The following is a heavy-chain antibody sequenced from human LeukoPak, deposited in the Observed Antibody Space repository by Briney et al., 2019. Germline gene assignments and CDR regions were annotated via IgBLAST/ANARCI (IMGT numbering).Heavy chain of an antibody. J-gene: IGHJ4*02. CDR1: GFTFSSSD. CDR3: AKIGHPDY. V-gene: IGHV3-30*02. CDR2: IRYDGNNK. Sequence: GGSLRLSCAASGFTFSSSDMHWVRQAPGKGLEWVAFIRYDGNNKYYADSVKGRFTISRDNSKNTLYLQVNSLRAEDTAVYYCAKIGHPDYWGQGTLVTASS.